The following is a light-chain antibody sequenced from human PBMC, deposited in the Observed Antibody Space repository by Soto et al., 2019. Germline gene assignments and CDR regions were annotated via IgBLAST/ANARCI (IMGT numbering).Light chain of an antibody. J-gene: IGKJ2*01. CDR3: QQYGSSPYT. CDR1: QSVSSNY. V-gene: IGKV3-20*01. CDR2: AAS. Sequence: EIVLTQSPGTLSLSPGERATLSCRASQSVSSNYLAWYQQKPGQAPRLLIYAASSGATGIPDRFSGSGSGTDFTLTICRLEPEDFAVYYCQQYGSSPYTFGQGTKLEIK.